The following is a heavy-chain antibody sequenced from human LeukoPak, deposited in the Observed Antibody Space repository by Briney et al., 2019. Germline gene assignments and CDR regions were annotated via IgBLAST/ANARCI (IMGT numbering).Heavy chain of an antibody. V-gene: IGHV3-64*01. Sequence: LAGGSLRPTCAASGLTFSSYAMHWVRQAPRKGLEYVSAISSNGGSTYYANSVKGRFTISRDNSKNTLYLQMGSLRAEDMAVYYCARGVQNYYDSSGYHPSYYFDYWGQGTLVTVSS. CDR1: GLTFSSYA. D-gene: IGHD3-22*01. CDR3: ARGVQNYYDSSGYHPSYYFDY. CDR2: ISSNGGST. J-gene: IGHJ4*02.